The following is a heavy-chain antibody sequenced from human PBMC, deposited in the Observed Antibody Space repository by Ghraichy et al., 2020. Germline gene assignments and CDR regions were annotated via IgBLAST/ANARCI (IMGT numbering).Heavy chain of an antibody. Sequence: SVKVSCKPSGYIFSRYSISWVRQAPGQGLEWMGRINPIPGVTKYAQKFQDRVTITADKSTSTAYMKLSSLGSGDRAVYYCARVKSRIIDVWGKGTTVTVSS. J-gene: IGHJ6*03. CDR1: GYIFSRYS. CDR2: INPIPGVT. CDR3: ARVKSRIIDV. D-gene: IGHD1-14*01. V-gene: IGHV1-69*04.